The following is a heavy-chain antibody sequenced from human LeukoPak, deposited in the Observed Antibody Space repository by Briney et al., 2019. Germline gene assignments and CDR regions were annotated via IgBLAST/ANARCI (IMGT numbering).Heavy chain of an antibody. D-gene: IGHD5-12*01. J-gene: IGHJ4*02. Sequence: GASVKVSCKASGYTFTSYGISWVRQAPGQGLEWMGWINPNSGGTNYAQKFQGRVTMTRDTSISTAYMELSWLRSDDTAVYYCARVYSGYELYYFDYWGQGTLVTVSS. V-gene: IGHV1-2*02. CDR1: GYTFTSYG. CDR3: ARVYSGYELYYFDY. CDR2: INPNSGGT.